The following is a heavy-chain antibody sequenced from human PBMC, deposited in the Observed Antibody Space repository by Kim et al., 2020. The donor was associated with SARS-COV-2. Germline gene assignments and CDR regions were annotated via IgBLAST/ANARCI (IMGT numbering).Heavy chain of an antibody. J-gene: IGHJ4*02. D-gene: IGHD6-19*01. CDR2: IYYSGST. V-gene: IGHV4-31*03. Sequence: SETLSLTCTVSGGSISSGGYYWSWIRQHPGKGLEWIGYIYYSGSTYYNLSLKSRVTISVDTSKNQFSLKLSSVTAADTAVYYCARAGSGCLDYWGQGTLGTVSA. CDR1: GGSISSGGYY. CDR3: ARAGSGCLDY.